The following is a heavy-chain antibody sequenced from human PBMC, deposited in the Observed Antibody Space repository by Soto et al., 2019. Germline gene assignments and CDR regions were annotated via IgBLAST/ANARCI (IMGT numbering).Heavy chain of an antibody. D-gene: IGHD3-10*01. CDR3: ARGPYCGEECYFAY. J-gene: IGHJ4*02. CDR2: IYNSGII. CDR1: GDSISRYY. V-gene: IGHV4-4*07. Sequence: SETLSLTCSVFGDSISRYYWSWIRQPAGKGLEFIGRIYNSGIINYNPSLESRVTMSVDPSKNQISLQLSSATAADTAMYYCARGPYCGEECYFAYWGQGTLVTVSS.